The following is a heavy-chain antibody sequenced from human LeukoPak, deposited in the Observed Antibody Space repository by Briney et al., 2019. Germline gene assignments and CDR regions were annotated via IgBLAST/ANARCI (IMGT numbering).Heavy chain of an antibody. D-gene: IGHD5-18*01. V-gene: IGHV4-30-2*01. CDR2: IYHSGST. CDR3: ASQGVGYSYGYSDY. Sequence: SQTLSLTCAVSGGSISSGGYSWSWIRQPPGKGLEWIGYIYHSGSTYYNPSLKSRVAISVDRSKNQFSLKLSSVTAADTAVYYCASQGVGYSYGYSDYWGQGTLVTVSS. CDR1: GGSISSGGYS. J-gene: IGHJ4*02.